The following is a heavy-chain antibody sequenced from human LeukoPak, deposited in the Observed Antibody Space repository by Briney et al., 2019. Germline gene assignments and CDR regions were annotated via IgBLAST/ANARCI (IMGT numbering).Heavy chain of an antibody. V-gene: IGHV3-30*04. CDR2: IWYDGSNQ. CDR1: EFTFSSHH. D-gene: IGHD3-10*01. J-gene: IGHJ4*02. Sequence: GGSLRLSCAASEFTFSSHHMHWIRQSPGKGLEWVAVIWYDGSNQYYADSVKGRFTISRDNSKDTLYLQMNSLTAEDTALYFYARDWEFRALRSPSYYFDHWGQGALVTVSS. CDR3: ARDWEFRALRSPSYYFDH.